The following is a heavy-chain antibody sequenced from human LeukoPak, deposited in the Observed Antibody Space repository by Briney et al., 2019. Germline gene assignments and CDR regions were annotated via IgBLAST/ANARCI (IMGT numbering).Heavy chain of an antibody. Sequence: GGSLRLSCAASGFTFSSYWMSWVRQAPGKGLEWVANIKQDGSEKYYVDSVKGRFTISRDNAKNSLYLQMNSLRDEDTAVYYCAVDIVVVVAAWDYVDVWGKGTTVTVSS. V-gene: IGHV3-7*01. J-gene: IGHJ6*03. D-gene: IGHD2-15*01. CDR2: IKQDGSEK. CDR1: GFTFSSYW. CDR3: AVDIVVVVAAWDYVDV.